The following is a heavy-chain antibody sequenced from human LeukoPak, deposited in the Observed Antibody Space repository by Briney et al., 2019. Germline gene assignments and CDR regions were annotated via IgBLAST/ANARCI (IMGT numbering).Heavy chain of an antibody. J-gene: IGHJ4*02. CDR1: GFTFSSYW. CDR3: ARHLSGITGYTYGRGIDY. Sequence: GGSLRLSCAASGFTFSSYWMSWARQAPGKGLEWVANIKKDGSEKYSVDSVKGRFTISRDNAKTSLYLQMNSLRAEDTAVYYCARHLSGITGYTYGRGIDYWGQGTLVTVSS. D-gene: IGHD5-18*01. V-gene: IGHV3-7*01. CDR2: IKKDGSEK.